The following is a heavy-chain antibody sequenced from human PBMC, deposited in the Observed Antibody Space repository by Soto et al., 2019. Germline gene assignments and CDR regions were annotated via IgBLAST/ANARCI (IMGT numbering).Heavy chain of an antibody. D-gene: IGHD5-12*01. CDR2: ISSSTSYT. J-gene: IGHJ5*02. V-gene: IGHV3-21*01. CDR1: GFTFSSYT. Sequence: GGSLRLSCAASGFTFSSYTMNWVRQAPGKGLEWVSSISSSTSYTYYADSLRGRFTISRDNAKNSLYLQMDSVRAEDTAVYYCTRDLGYSGYDGWFDPWGQGTLVTVSS. CDR3: TRDLGYSGYDGWFDP.